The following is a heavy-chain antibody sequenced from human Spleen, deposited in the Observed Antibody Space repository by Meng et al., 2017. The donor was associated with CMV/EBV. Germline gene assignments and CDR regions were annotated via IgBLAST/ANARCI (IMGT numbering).Heavy chain of an antibody. J-gene: IGHJ4*02. CDR2: INPNSGGT. D-gene: IGHD5-12*01. Sequence: ASVKVSCKASGSTFIDYYMHWVRQAPGQGLEWMGWINPNSGGTKYAQKFQGRVTMTRDTSSFTAYMDLSRLRSDDTAVYYCYSGYGNFDYWGQGTLVTVSS. V-gene: IGHV1-2*02. CDR3: YSGYGNFDY. CDR1: GSTFIDYY.